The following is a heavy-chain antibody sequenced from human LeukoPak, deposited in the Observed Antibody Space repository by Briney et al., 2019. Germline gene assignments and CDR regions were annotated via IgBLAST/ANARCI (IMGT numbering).Heavy chain of an antibody. CDR2: ITTSGATT. V-gene: IGHV3-23*01. CDR1: GFTFSSYG. CDR3: AIMHGYYDGSGYWVQ. D-gene: IGHD3-22*01. J-gene: IGHJ4*02. Sequence: GGSLRLSCTASGFTFSSYGMSWVHQAPGKGLEWVSFITTSGATTSYADSVKGRFTISRDNPRNTLYMQMNSLRDEDTAPYYCAIMHGYYDGSGYWVQWGQGTLVTVSS.